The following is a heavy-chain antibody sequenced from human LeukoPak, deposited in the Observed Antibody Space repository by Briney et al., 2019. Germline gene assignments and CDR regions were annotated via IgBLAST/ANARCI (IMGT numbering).Heavy chain of an antibody. D-gene: IGHD6-6*01. Sequence: PGGSLRLSCAASGFTFSSYAMSWVRQAPGKGLEWVGFIRSKAYGGTTEYAASVKGRFTISRDDSKSIAYLQMNSLKTEDTAVYYCTRDGRGGYSSSSGDDYWGQGTLVTVSS. CDR3: TRDGRGGYSSSSGDDY. CDR1: GFTFSSYA. J-gene: IGHJ4*02. V-gene: IGHV3-49*04. CDR2: IRSKAYGGTT.